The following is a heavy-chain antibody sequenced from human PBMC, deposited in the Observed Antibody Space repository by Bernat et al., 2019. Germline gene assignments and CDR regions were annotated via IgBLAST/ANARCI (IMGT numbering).Heavy chain of an antibody. Sequence: QVQLVESGGGVVQPGRSLRLSCAASGFTFSSYGMHWVRQAPGKGLEWVAVISYDGSNKYYADSVKGRFTISRDNSKNTLYLQMNSLRAEDTAVYYCARDRERTVVVITAVFDYWGQGTLVTVSS. CDR1: GFTFSSYG. J-gene: IGHJ4*02. V-gene: IGHV3-30*03. D-gene: IGHD3-22*01. CDR2: ISYDGSNK. CDR3: ARDRERTVVVITAVFDY.